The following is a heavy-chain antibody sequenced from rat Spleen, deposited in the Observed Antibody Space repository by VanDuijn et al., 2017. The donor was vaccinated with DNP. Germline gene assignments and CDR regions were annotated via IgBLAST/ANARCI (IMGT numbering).Heavy chain of an antibody. Sequence: QVQLKESGPGLVQPSETLSLTCTVSGFSLTSYHVSWVRQPPGKGLEWMGIIWTGGSTDYNSALKSRLSISRDTSKSQVFLEMTSLQTEDIGIYYCARGGNTPFDYWGQGVMVTVSS. CDR2: IWTGGST. V-gene: IGHV2-30*01. CDR3: ARGGNTPFDY. D-gene: IGHD1-11*01. CDR1: GFSLTSYH. J-gene: IGHJ2*01.